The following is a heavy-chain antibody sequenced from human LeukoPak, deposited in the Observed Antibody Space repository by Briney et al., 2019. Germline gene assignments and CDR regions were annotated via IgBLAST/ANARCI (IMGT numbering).Heavy chain of an antibody. CDR1: GFTFSDYA. J-gene: IGHJ4*02. Sequence: PGRSLRLSCAASGFTFSDYAMHWVRQAPGKGLEWVALTWFDGSNNHYADSVKGRFSISRDNSKNTLYLQMNSLRAEDTAVYYCARGNWEPSDYWGQGTLVTVSS. D-gene: IGHD7-27*01. V-gene: IGHV3-33*01. CDR2: TWFDGSNN. CDR3: ARGNWEPSDY.